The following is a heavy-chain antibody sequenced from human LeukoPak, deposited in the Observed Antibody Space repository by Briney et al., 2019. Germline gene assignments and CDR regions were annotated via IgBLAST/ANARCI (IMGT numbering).Heavy chain of an antibody. V-gene: IGHV4-30-2*01. Sequence: SQTLSLTCTVSGGSISSGGYYWSWIRQPPGKGLEWIGEINHSGSTNYNPSLKSRVTISVDTSKNQFSLKLSSVTAADTAVYYCARGKVTTNFDLWGRGTLVTVSS. D-gene: IGHD4-17*01. CDR1: GGSISSGGYY. CDR3: ARGKVTTNFDL. CDR2: INHSGST. J-gene: IGHJ2*01.